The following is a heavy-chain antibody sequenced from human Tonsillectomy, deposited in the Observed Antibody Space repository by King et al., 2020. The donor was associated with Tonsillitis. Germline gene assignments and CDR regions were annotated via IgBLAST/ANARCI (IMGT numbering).Heavy chain of an antibody. CDR2: ISSSRTYI. D-gene: IGHD1-1*01. V-gene: IGHV3-21*01. J-gene: IGHJ6*02. Sequence: VQLVESGGGLVKPGGSLRLSCAASGFTFSSYSMNWVRQAPGKGLEWVSSISSSRTYIYYADSVKGRFTISRDNAKNSLSLQMNSLGAEDTAVYYCARDAYKPQQYYYYYGMDVWRQGTTVTVP. CDR3: ARDAYKPQQYYYYYGMDV. CDR1: GFTFSSYS.